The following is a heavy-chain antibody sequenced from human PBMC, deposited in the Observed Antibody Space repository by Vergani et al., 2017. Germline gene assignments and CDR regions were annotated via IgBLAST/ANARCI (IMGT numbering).Heavy chain of an antibody. CDR1: FDSIRNLY. CDR2: IHYSENT. V-gene: IGHV4-59*11. D-gene: IGHD6-19*01. CDR3: SSDTHSGQRADR. Sequence: QVQLQESGPGLVKSSETLSLTCSVSFDSIRNLYCNWIRHPPGKGLEWIGSIHYSENTNYNPSLKTRVTISVDTSKNQFSLTLTSVTAADTAVYYCSSDTHSGQRADRWGQGILVTVTS. J-gene: IGHJ5*02.